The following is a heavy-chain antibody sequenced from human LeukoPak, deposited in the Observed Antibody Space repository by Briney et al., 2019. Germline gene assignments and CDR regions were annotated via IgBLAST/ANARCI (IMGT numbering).Heavy chain of an antibody. CDR1: GFTFSSYA. V-gene: IGHV3-30*04. D-gene: IGHD3-9*01. CDR3: AKKSRVDILTE. Sequence: GGSLRLSCAASGFTFSSYAMHWVRQAPGKGLEWVAVISYDGSNKYYADSVKGRFTISRDNSKNTLYLQMNSLRADDTAVYYCAKKSRVDILTEWGQGTLVTVSS. J-gene: IGHJ4*02. CDR2: ISYDGSNK.